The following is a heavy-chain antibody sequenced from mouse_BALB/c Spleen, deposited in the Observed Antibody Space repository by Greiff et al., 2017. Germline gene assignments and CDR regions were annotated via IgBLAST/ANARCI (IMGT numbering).Heavy chain of an antibody. Sequence: QVQLKQSGAELVKPGASVKLSCKASGYTFTSYYMYWVKQRPGQGLEWIGEINPSNGGTNFNEKFKSKATLTVDKSSSTAYMQLSSLTSEDSAVYYCTRPFYYDYSWFAYWGQGTLVTVSA. CDR1: GYTFTSYY. V-gene: IGHV1S81*02. CDR3: TRPFYYDYSWFAY. D-gene: IGHD2-4*01. J-gene: IGHJ3*01. CDR2: INPSNGGT.